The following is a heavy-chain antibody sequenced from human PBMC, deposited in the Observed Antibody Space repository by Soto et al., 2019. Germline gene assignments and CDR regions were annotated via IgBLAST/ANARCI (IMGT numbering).Heavy chain of an antibody. CDR3: ARDPRLPRGYYYYGMDV. CDR2: INSDGSST. CDR1: GFTFSSYW. J-gene: IGHJ6*02. V-gene: IGHV3-74*01. Sequence: GGSLRLSCAASGFTFSSYWMHWVRQAPGKGLVWVSRINSDGSSTSYAASVKGRFTISRDNAKNTLYLQMNSLRAEDTAVYYCARDPRLPRGYYYYGMDVWGQGTTVTVSS.